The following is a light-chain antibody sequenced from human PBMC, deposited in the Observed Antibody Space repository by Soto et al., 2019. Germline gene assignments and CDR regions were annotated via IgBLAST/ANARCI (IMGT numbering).Light chain of an antibody. CDR2: ETS. V-gene: IGKV1-39*01. CDR3: QQTFSTPRT. J-gene: IGKJ1*01. Sequence: DTQMTQSPSSLSASVGDRVTITCRASQNVRSYVNWYQQKPGKAPSLLIYETSTLQSGVPPRFSGDGYGTDFTLSISGLHPEDFATYYCQQTFSTPRTFGQGTTVEI. CDR1: QNVRSY.